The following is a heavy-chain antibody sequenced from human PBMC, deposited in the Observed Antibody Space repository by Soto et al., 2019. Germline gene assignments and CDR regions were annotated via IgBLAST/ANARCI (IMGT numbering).Heavy chain of an antibody. Sequence: GASVKVSCKASGDTFSNYTITWVRQAPGQGLEWMGRIIPILGIANYAQKFQGRVTITADKSTSTAYMEMSSLRSEDTAVYYCARVATYDGYYYYMYVWGKGTTVTVSS. CDR1: GDTFSNYT. CDR2: IIPILGIA. CDR3: ARVATYDGYYYYMYV. D-gene: IGHD2-8*01. V-gene: IGHV1-69*02. J-gene: IGHJ6*03.